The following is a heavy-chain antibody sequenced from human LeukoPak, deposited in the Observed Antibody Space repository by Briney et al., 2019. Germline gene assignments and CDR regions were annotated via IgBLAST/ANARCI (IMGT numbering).Heavy chain of an antibody. D-gene: IGHD2-15*01. CDR3: ARLWSGYCNCGSCYSQDMDY. CDR2: IYYSGST. V-gene: IGHV4-59*08. J-gene: IGHJ4*02. CDR1: GGSISSYY. Sequence: SGTLSLTCTVSGGSISSYYWSWIRQPPGKGLEWIGYIYYSGSTNYNPSLKSRVTISVDTSKNQFSLKLSSVTAADTSVYYCARLWSGYCNCGSCYSQDMDYWGQGTLVTVSS.